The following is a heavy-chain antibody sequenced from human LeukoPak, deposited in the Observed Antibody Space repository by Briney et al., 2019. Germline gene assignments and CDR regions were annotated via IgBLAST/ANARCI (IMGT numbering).Heavy chain of an antibody. CDR3: ARATYYYDSSGYRAIYYFDY. CDR1: GFTFSSYW. V-gene: IGHV3-74*01. J-gene: IGHJ4*02. D-gene: IGHD3-22*01. Sequence: PGGSLRLSCAASGFTFSSYWMHWVRQAPGKGPVWFSRINSDGSTTTYADSVKGRFTISRDNAKDTLYLQMTSLRAEDTAVYYCARATYYYDSSGYRAIYYFDYWGQGTLVTVSS. CDR2: INSDGSTT.